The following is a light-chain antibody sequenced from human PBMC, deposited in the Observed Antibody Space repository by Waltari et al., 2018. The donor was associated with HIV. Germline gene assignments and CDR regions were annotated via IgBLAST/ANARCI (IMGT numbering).Light chain of an antibody. V-gene: IGKV1-9*01. CDR3: QQVNRSPLT. CDR2: STS. Sequence: DIQLTQSPSFLSASVGDRVTITCRDRQGINHFLAWYQQKPGKAPKLLIYSTSTLYSGVPSRFSGSGSGTEFTLTISSLQPEDFATYYCQQVNRSPLTFGGGTKVEIK. J-gene: IGKJ4*01. CDR1: QGINHF.